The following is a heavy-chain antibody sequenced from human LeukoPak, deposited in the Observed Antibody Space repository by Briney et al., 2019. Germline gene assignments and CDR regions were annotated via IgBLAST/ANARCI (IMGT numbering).Heavy chain of an antibody. CDR2: LSPDGSST. CDR3: AKVYPESWYFDY. Sequence: GGSLRLSCAASGFTFSSYWMQWVRQAPGKGLVWVSRLSPDGSSTTSADSVKGRFTISRDNSKNTLYLQMNSLRAEDTAVYYCAKVYPESWYFDYWGQGTLVTVSS. CDR1: GFTFSSYW. D-gene: IGHD3-16*02. V-gene: IGHV3-74*01. J-gene: IGHJ4*02.